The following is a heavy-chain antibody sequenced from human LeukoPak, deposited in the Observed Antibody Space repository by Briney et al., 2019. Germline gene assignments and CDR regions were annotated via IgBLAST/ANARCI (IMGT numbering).Heavy chain of an antibody. Sequence: PGGSLRLSCAASGFTFSSYWMSWVRQAPGKGLEWVANINQDGSETYYVDSVKGRFTISRDNGRNSLYLQMNSLRAEDTAVYYCARYDGYDLRYWGQGTLVTVSS. CDR3: ARYDGYDLRY. J-gene: IGHJ4*02. CDR2: INQDGSET. D-gene: IGHD5-12*01. CDR1: GFTFSSYW. V-gene: IGHV3-7*04.